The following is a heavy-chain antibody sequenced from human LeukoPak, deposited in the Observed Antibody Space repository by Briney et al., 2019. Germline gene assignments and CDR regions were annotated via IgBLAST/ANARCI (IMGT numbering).Heavy chain of an antibody. J-gene: IGHJ4*02. D-gene: IGHD6-13*01. CDR2: ISSSSSTI. CDR1: GFTFSSYS. Sequence: PGGSLRLSCAASGFTFSSYSMNWVRQAPGKGLEWVSYISSSSSTIYYADSVKGRFTISRDNAKNSLYLQKNSLRAEDTAVYYCARDLMGIAYRVAFYYWGQGTLVTVSS. CDR3: ARDLMGIAYRVAFYY. V-gene: IGHV3-48*01.